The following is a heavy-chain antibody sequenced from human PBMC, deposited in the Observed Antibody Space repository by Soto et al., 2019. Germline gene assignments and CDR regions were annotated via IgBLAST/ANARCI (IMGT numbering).Heavy chain of an antibody. CDR1: GGTFSSYT. D-gene: IGHD4-17*01. Sequence: QVQLVQSGAEVKKPGSSVKVSCKASGGTFSSYTISWVRQAPGQGLEWMGRIIPILGIANYAQKFQGRVTITADKSTSTAYMERGSLRSEDTGVYYCAGGGAVTTGDYWGQGTLVTVSS. CDR3: AGGGAVTTGDY. V-gene: IGHV1-69*02. J-gene: IGHJ4*02. CDR2: IIPILGIA.